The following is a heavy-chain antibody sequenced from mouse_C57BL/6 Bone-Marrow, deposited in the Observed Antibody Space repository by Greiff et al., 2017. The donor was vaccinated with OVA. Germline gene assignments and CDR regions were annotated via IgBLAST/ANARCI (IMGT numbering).Heavy chain of an antibody. CDR1: GYSITSGYD. Sequence: VQLQQSGPGMVKPSQSLSLTCTVTGYSITSGYDWHWIRHFPGNKLEWMGYISYSGSTNYNPSLKSRISITHDTSKNHFFLKLNSVTTEDTATYYCARDRDGSSEDWYFDVWGTGTTVTVSS. D-gene: IGHD1-1*01. CDR2: ISYSGST. V-gene: IGHV3-1*01. CDR3: ARDRDGSSEDWYFDV. J-gene: IGHJ1*03.